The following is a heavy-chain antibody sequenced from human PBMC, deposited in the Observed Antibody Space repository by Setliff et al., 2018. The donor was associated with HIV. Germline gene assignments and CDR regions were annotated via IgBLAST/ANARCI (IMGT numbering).Heavy chain of an antibody. J-gene: IGHJ4*02. CDR3: ARDGLLETGIRFDY. D-gene: IGHD1-1*01. V-gene: IGHV1-69*13. CDR2: SIPVFSTA. Sequence: ASVKVSCKTSRGTFSSFALSWVRQAPGQGLEWMGGSIPVFSTAKYAQKFQGRLTITADESTGTAYMDLSGLRSEETAVYYCARDGLLETGIRFDYWGQGSLVTVSS. CDR1: RGTFSSFA.